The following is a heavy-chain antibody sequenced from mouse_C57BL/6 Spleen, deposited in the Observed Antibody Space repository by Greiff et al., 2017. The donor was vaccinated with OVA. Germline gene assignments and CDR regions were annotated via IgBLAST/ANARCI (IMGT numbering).Heavy chain of an antibody. D-gene: IGHD1-2*01. V-gene: IGHV1-50*01. CDR3: ARGGNYGD. J-gene: IGHJ2*01. CDR2: IAPSDSYT. CDR1: GYTFTSYW. Sequence: QVQLQQPGAELVKPGASVKLSCKASGYTFTSYWMQWVKQRPGQSLEWIGEIAPSDSYTNYNQKFKGKATLTVEPSSSTAYMQLSSLTSEDSAVDYCARGGNYGDWGQGTTLTVSS.